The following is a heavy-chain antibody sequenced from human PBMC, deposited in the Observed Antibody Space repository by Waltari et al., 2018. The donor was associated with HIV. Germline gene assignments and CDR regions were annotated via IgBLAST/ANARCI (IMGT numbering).Heavy chain of an antibody. J-gene: IGHJ4*02. V-gene: IGHV3-53*01. CDR3: AREPADGAAAARDY. Sequence: EVQLVESGGGLIQPGGSLRLSCAASGFTVSSNYMSWVRQAPGKGVGWVSVIYSGGKTKYPDSVRGRCTISREKSKNTLYLQMNSRRAEDTAVYYCAREPADGAAAARDYWGQGTLVTVSS. CDR2: IYSGGKT. CDR1: GFTVSSNY. D-gene: IGHD6-13*01.